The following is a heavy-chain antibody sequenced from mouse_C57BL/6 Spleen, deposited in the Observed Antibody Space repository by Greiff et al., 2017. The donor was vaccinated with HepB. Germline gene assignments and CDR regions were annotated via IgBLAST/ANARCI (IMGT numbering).Heavy chain of an antibody. Sequence: QVQLQQPGAELVKPGASVKVSCEASGYTFTSYWMRWVKQRPGQGLEWIGRIHPSDSDTNYNQKFKGKATLTVDKSSSTAYMQLSSLTSEDSAVYYCATKSHYYGSSYYAMDYWGQGTSVTVSS. V-gene: IGHV1-74*01. CDR1: GYTFTSYW. D-gene: IGHD1-1*01. CDR3: ATKSHYYGSSYYAMDY. CDR2: IHPSDSDT. J-gene: IGHJ4*01.